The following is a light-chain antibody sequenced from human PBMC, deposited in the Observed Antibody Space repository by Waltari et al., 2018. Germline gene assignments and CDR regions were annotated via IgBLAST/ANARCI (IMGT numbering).Light chain of an antibody. V-gene: IGKV3-11*01. CDR2: ETS. Sequence: EVVLTQSPATLSLSPGDRATLSCRASQGGIDYLAWNQQRPGQAPRLPISETSNRAPGIPARFRGSGSGADFTLTISSLQPEDFAVYYCQHRDRTFGQGTKVEIK. CDR1: QGGIDY. CDR3: QHRDRT. J-gene: IGKJ1*01.